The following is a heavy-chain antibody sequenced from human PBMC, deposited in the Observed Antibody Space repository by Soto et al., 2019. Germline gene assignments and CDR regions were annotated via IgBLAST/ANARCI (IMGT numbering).Heavy chain of an antibody. J-gene: IGHJ4*02. CDR2: ISYDGSKK. CDR1: GFTLSDFA. D-gene: IGHD4-17*01. Sequence: QVQLVESGGGVVQPGKSLRLSCAASGFTLSDFAMHWVRQAPGKGLEWVAVISYDGSKKYFADSVKGRFTISRDNSNNSLYLQMNRLRPDDTAVSHCASPVGDFVPYFDYWGPGTLVTVSS. V-gene: IGHV3-30-3*01. CDR3: ASPVGDFVPYFDY.